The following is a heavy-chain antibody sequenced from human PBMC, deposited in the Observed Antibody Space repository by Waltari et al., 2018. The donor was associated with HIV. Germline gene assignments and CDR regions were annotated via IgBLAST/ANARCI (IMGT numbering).Heavy chain of an antibody. J-gene: IGHJ5*02. CDR3: ARDRGDYCSGGSCYSYP. CDR2: ISPIFGTA. CDR1: GGPSRSYA. V-gene: IGHV1-69*01. D-gene: IGHD2-15*01. Sequence: QVQLVQSGAEVKKPGSSVKVSCTASGGPSRSYAISWVRPAPGQGLEWMGGISPIFGTANDAQKFQGRVTITADESTSTAYMELSSLRSEDTAVYYCARDRGDYCSGGSCYSYPWGQGTLVTVSS.